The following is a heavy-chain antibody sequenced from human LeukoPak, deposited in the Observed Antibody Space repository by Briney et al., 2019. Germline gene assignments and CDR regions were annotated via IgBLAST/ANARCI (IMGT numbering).Heavy chain of an antibody. V-gene: IGHV1-69*05. D-gene: IGHD3-22*01. CDR3: ARARPNYYDSSGYYYVDY. CDR1: VGTFSSYA. CDR2: IIPIFGTA. J-gene: IGHJ4*02. Sequence: GSSVKVSCKASVGTFSSYAISWGRQTPGQGGEWMGGIIPIFGTANYAQKFQGRVTITTDESTSTAYMELSSLRSEDTAVYYCARARPNYYDSSGYYYVDYWGQGTVVTVSS.